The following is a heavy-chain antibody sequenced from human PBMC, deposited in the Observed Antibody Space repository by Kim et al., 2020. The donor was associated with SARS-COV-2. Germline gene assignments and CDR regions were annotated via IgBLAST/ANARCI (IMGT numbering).Heavy chain of an antibody. J-gene: IGHJ4*01. CDR2: IYYSGST. CDR1: GGSISSSSYY. D-gene: IGHD3-10*01. Sequence: SETLSLTCTVSGGSISSSSYYWGWIRQPPGKGLEWIGSIYYSGSTYYNPSLKSRVTISVDTSKNQFSLKLSSVTAADTAVYSCARTFLVAWFGESAQLD. V-gene: IGHV4-39*01. CDR3: ARTFLVAWFGESAQLD.